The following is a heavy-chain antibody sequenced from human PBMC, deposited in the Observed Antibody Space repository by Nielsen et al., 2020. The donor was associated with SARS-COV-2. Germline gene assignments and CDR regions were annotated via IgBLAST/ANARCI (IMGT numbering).Heavy chain of an antibody. CDR2: IYSGGST. V-gene: IGHV3-53*01. J-gene: IGHJ6*03. CDR3: AKMYYDFWSGYFDYYYYMDV. D-gene: IGHD3-3*01. Sequence: WIRQPPGKGLEWVSVIYSGGSTYYADSVKGRFTTSRDNSKNTLYLQMNSLRAEDTAVYYCAKMYYDFWSGYFDYYYYMDVWGKGTTVTVSS.